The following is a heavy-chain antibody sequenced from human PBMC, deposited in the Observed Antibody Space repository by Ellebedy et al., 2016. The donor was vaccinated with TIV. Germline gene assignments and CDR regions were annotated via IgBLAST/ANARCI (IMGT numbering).Heavy chain of an antibody. D-gene: IGHD6-6*01. CDR3: AKGVFGSSSGWGYFDY. CDR1: GFTFSSYG. J-gene: IGHJ4*02. Sequence: GESLKISCAASGFTFSSYGMHWVRQAPGKGLEWVAVISYDGSNKYYADSVKGRFTISRDNSKNTLYLQMNSLRAEDTAVYYCAKGVFGSSSGWGYFDYWGQGTLVTVSS. CDR2: ISYDGSNK. V-gene: IGHV3-30*18.